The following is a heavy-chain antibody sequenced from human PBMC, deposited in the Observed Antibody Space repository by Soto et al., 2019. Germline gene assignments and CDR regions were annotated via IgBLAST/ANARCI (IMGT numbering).Heavy chain of an antibody. V-gene: IGHV3-53*01. D-gene: IGHD4-17*01. CDR2: IYSGGYT. J-gene: IGHJ4*02. Sequence: LRLSCAASGFTVSSNYMSWVRQAPGKGLEWVSIIYSGGYTYYADSVKGRFTISRDNSENTLYLQMNSLRAEDTAVYYCARDWPDYGDYEWGQGTLVTVSS. CDR3: ARDWPDYGDYE. CDR1: GFTVSSNY.